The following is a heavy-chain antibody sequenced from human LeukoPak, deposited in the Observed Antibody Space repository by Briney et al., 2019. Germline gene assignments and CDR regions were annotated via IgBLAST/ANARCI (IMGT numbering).Heavy chain of an antibody. Sequence: PSETLSLTCTVSGGSISSYYWSWIRQPPGEGLECIGYIYNSGSTNYNPSLKSRVSISVDTSKNQFSLKLSSVTAADTAVYYRARSAIDAFDIWGQGTMVTVSS. CDR3: ARSAIDAFDI. CDR1: GGSISSYY. CDR2: IYNSGST. V-gene: IGHV4-59*08. J-gene: IGHJ3*02. D-gene: IGHD6-25*01.